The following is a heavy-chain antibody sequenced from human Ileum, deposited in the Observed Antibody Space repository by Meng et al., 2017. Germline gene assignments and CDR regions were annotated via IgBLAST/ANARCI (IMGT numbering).Heavy chain of an antibody. Sequence: QVPLPEPGPRLVKPSGTLSLTCAVSGTWWSWVRQPPGKGLEWIGEIFQSGRTNYNPSLKSRVTISIDKSKSQISLQLSAVTAADTAVYSCATSNDRDVYYLGYWGQGTLVTVSS. CDR1: GTW. CDR3: ATSNDRDVYYLGY. V-gene: IGHV4-4*02. J-gene: IGHJ4*02. D-gene: IGHD3-22*01. CDR2: IFQSGRT.